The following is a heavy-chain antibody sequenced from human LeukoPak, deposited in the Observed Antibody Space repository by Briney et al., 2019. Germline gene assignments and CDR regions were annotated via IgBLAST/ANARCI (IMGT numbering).Heavy chain of an antibody. J-gene: IGHJ5*02. CDR1: GYTFTSHG. CDR3: ARVYFYNWFDP. V-gene: IGHV1-2*02. CDR2: INPNSGGT. Sequence: GASVKVSCKASGYTFTSHGIRWVRQAPGQGLEWMGWINPNSGGTNYAQKFQGRVTMTRDTSISTAYMELSRLRSDDTAVYYCARVYFYNWFDPWGQGTLVTVSS. D-gene: IGHD2-21*01.